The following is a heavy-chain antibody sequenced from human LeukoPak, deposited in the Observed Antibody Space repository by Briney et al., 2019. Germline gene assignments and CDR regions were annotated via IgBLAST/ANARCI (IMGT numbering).Heavy chain of an antibody. D-gene: IGHD3-10*01. CDR1: GFTFSSYA. CDR3: ARGHNYYGSGSYLRGAFDI. Sequence: GGSLRLSCAASGFTFSSYAMHWVRQAPGKGLEWVAVISYDGSNKYYADSVKGRFTISRDNAKNSLYLQMNSLRAEDTAVYYCARGHNYYGSGSYLRGAFDIWGQGTMVTVSS. J-gene: IGHJ3*02. V-gene: IGHV3-30*04. CDR2: ISYDGSNK.